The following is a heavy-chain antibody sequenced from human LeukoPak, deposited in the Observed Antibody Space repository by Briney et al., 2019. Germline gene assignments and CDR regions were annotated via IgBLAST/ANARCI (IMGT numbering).Heavy chain of an antibody. D-gene: IGHD3-3*01. CDR3: ARDNGDYDFWSGYYHFDY. CDR1: GGSFSGYY. V-gene: IGHV4-34*01. Sequence: SETLSLTCAVYGGSFSGYYWSWIRQPPGKGLEWIGEINHSGSTNYNPSLKSRVTISVDTSKNQFSLKLSSVTAADTAVYYCARDNGDYDFWSGYYHFDYWGQGTLVTVSS. J-gene: IGHJ4*02. CDR2: INHSGST.